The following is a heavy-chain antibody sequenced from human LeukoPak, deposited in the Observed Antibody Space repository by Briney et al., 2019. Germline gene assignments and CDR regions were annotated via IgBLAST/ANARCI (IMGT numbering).Heavy chain of an antibody. V-gene: IGHV4-59*01. CDR3: ARALYDSSGYYSYYFDY. Sequence: PSETLSLICTVSGGSISSYYWSWIRQPPGKGLEWIGYIYYSGSTNYNPSLKSRVTISVDTSKNQFSLKLSSVTAADTAVYYCARALYDSSGYYSYYFDYWGQGTLVTVSS. D-gene: IGHD3-22*01. CDR2: IYYSGST. J-gene: IGHJ4*02. CDR1: GGSISSYY.